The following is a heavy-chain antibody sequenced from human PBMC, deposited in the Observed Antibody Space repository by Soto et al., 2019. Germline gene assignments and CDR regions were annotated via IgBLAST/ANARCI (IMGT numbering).Heavy chain of an antibody. D-gene: IGHD3-16*02. CDR1: GFTFSSYA. Sequence: PGGSLRLSCAASGFTFSSYAMHWVRQAPGKGLEWVAVISYDGSNKYYADSVKGRFTISRDNSKNTLYLQMNSMRAEDTAVYYCARDAANYVWGSYRYSRRDYLDYWGQGTLVTVS. CDR3: ARDAANYVWGSYRYSRRDYLDY. V-gene: IGHV3-30-3*01. CDR2: ISYDGSNK. J-gene: IGHJ4*02.